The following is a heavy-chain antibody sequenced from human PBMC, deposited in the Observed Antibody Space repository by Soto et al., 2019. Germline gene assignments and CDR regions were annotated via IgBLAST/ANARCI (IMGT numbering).Heavy chain of an antibody. CDR1: GFTFTSHA. Sequence: GGSLRLSCAASGFTFTSHAMHWVRQTPGKGLEWVAAISYDEIDKKYASSVKGRFTISRDNAKNSLYLQMNSLRAEDTAVYYCAAYGSGAYDGMDVWGQGTTVTVSS. J-gene: IGHJ6*02. D-gene: IGHD3-10*01. V-gene: IGHV3-30*03. CDR2: ISYDEIDK. CDR3: AAYGSGAYDGMDV.